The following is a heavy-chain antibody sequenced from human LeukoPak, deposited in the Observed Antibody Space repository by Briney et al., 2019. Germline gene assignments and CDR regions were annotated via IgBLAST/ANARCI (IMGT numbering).Heavy chain of an antibody. V-gene: IGHV3-33*01. CDR1: GFTFSNYG. D-gene: IGHD4-23*01. CDR3: ARDADTSGNYSYFDY. J-gene: IGHJ4*02. CDR2: TWSGGGTK. Sequence: GRSLRLSCAASGFTFSNYGVHWVRQAPGKGLEWVAVTWSGGGTKYYADSVKGRFTVSRDNSKNTLYLQMNSLSADDTAVYYCARDADTSGNYSYFDYWGQGALVTVSS.